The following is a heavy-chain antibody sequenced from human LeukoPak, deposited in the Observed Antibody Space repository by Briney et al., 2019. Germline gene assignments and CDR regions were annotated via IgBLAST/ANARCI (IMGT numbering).Heavy chain of an antibody. CDR3: AKDRHGIVGATPFDH. CDR1: GFSSHIYV. Sequence: GGSLRLSCVASGFSSHIYVMSWVRQAPGEGLGWGSSINDSGDNINYADSVKGRFSISRDNSKSTLYLQMNSLRPEDTAVYYCAKDRHGIVGATPFDHWGQGTLVIVSS. J-gene: IGHJ4*02. D-gene: IGHD1-26*01. V-gene: IGHV3-23*01. CDR2: INDSGDNI.